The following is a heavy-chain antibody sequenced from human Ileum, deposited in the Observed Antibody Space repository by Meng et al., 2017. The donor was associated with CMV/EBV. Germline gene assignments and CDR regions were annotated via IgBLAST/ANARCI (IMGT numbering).Heavy chain of an antibody. V-gene: IGHV1-2*06. Sequence: TVSCKTAGYSFAAYTIHWARQAPGQELEWMGRINTNSGDTYYAQKFQGRVTMTRDTSINTAYMELSGLKSDDTAIYYCARDYWGSDYWGQGTLVTVSS. D-gene: IGHD3-16*01. CDR1: GYSFAAYT. J-gene: IGHJ4*02. CDR3: ARDYWGSDY. CDR2: INTNSGDT.